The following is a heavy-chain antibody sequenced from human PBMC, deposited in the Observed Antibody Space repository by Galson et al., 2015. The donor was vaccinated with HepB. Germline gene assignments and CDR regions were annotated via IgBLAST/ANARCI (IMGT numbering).Heavy chain of an antibody. V-gene: IGHV3-30-3*01. D-gene: IGHD6-13*01. CDR3: ARESIAAAGTIPYYFDY. CDR1: GFTFSSYA. J-gene: IGHJ4*02. CDR2: ISYDGSNK. Sequence: SLRLSCAASGFTFSSYAMHWVRQAPGKGLEWVAVISYDGSNKYYADSVKGRFTISRDNSKNTLYLQMNSLRAEDTAVYYCARESIAAAGTIPYYFDYWGQGTLVTVSS.